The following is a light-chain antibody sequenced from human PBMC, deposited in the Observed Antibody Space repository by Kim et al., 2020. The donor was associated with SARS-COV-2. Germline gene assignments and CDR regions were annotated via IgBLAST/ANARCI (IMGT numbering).Light chain of an antibody. CDR3: RQGTPRPFT. V-gene: IGKV2-30*01. Sequence: PASRSCRYSESLVYGDGNSCLSWFDQRTRRSPRRLILKVSYRDAGVTDGFRGSRSGTCYSLQIKRVEAEDVDVYYCRQGTPRPFTFGPGTKVDIK. CDR1: ESLVYGDGNSC. J-gene: IGKJ3*01. CDR2: KVS.